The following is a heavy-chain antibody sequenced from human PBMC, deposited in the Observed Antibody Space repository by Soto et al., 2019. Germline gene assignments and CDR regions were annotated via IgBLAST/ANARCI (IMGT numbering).Heavy chain of an antibody. CDR2: ISYDGSNK. J-gene: IGHJ4*02. D-gene: IGHD3-9*01. CDR3: AKDKGEGYFDWLLQDY. V-gene: IGHV3-30*18. Sequence: PGGSLRLSCAASGFTFSSYGMHWVRQAPGKGLEWVAVISYDGSNKYYADSVKGRFTISRDNSKNTLYLQMNSLRAEDTAVYYCAKDKGEGYFDWLLQDYWGQGTLVTVSS. CDR1: GFTFSSYG.